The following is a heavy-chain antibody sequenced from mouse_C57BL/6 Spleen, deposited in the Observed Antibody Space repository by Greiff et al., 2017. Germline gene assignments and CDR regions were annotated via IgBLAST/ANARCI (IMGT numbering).Heavy chain of an antibody. J-gene: IGHJ2*01. V-gene: IGHV1-18*01. CDR1: GYTFTDYN. D-gene: IGHD2-4*01. CDR2: INPNNGGT. Sequence: VQLQQSGPELVKPGASVKIPCKASGYTFTDYNMDWVKQSHGKSLEWIGDINPNNGGTIYNQKFKGKATLTVDKSSSTAYMELRSLTSEETAVYYCARGGTNYDYGYDYWGQGTTLTVSS. CDR3: ARGGTNYDYGYDY.